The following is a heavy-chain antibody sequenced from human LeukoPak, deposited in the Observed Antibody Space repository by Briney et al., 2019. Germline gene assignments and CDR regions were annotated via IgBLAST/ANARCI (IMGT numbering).Heavy chain of an antibody. Sequence: NPSETLSLTCAVYGGSFSGYYWSWIRQPPGKGLEWIGEINHSGSTNYNPSLKSRVTISVDTSKNQFSLKLSSVTAADTAVYYCARRPYETSGSYYDNWFDPWGQGTLVTVSS. CDR1: GGSFSGYY. V-gene: IGHV4-34*01. CDR2: INHSGST. CDR3: ARRPYETSGSYYDNWFDP. D-gene: IGHD1-26*01. J-gene: IGHJ5*02.